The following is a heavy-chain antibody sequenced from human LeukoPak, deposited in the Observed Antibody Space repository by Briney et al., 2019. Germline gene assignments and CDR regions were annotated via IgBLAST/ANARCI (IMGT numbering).Heavy chain of an antibody. CDR3: ARAKWELNPFDY. V-gene: IGHV3-21*01. CDR2: VSGSNNYI. D-gene: IGHD1-26*01. Sequence: PGGSLRLSCVASGFTFSSYSMNWVRQAPGKEPEWVSSVSGSNNYIYYADSVRGRFTISRDNARNSLYLQMNSLRAEDTAVYYCARAKWELNPFDYWGQGTLVTVSS. CDR1: GFTFSSYS. J-gene: IGHJ4*02.